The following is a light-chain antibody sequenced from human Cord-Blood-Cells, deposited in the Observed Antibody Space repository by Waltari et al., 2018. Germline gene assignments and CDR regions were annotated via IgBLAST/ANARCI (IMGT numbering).Light chain of an antibody. CDR1: ISDCGGYNY. Sequence: QSALTQPPSASGSPGQSVTISCTGTISDCGGYNYVSWYQTHPGKAPKLMIYEVSKRPSGVPERFSGSKSGNTASLTVSGLQAEDEADYYCSSYAGSNNLVFGGGTKLTVL. J-gene: IGLJ2*01. CDR2: EVS. V-gene: IGLV2-8*01. CDR3: SSYAGSNNLV.